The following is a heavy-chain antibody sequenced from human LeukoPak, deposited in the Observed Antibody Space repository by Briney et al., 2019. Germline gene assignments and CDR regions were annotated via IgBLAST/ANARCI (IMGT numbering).Heavy chain of an antibody. D-gene: IGHD5-18*01. Sequence: ASVTVSCKASGYTFTSYGISWVRRAPGQGLEWMGWISAYNGNTNYAQKLQGRVTMTTDTSTSTAYMELRSLRSDDTAVYYCAAGLDTAMADAFDIWGQGTMVTVSS. CDR2: ISAYNGNT. V-gene: IGHV1-18*01. CDR3: AAGLDTAMADAFDI. J-gene: IGHJ3*02. CDR1: GYTFTSYG.